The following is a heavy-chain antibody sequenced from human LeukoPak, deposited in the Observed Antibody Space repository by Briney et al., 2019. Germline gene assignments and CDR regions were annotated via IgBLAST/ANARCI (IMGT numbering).Heavy chain of an antibody. D-gene: IGHD5-24*01. V-gene: IGHV3-15*01. CDR3: TTVWLQWSYGFDY. CDR1: GFTFTNGW. CDR2: IKPKTDGGTT. J-gene: IGHJ4*02. Sequence: GGTLRLSCAASGFTFTNGWMNWVRQAPGKGLEWVGRIKPKTDGGTTDSAAPVKGRFTISRDDSKTTLYLQMNSLKTEDTAIYYCTTVWLQWSYGFDYWGLGTLVTVSS.